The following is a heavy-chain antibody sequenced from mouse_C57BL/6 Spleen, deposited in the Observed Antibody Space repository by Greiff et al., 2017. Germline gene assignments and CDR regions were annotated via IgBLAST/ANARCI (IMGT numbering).Heavy chain of an antibody. CDR2: ILPGSGST. CDR3: ARGRTVVAKDYYAMDY. J-gene: IGHJ4*01. Sequence: VQLQQSGAELMKPGASVKLSCKATGYTFTGYWIEWVKQRPGHGLEWIGEILPGSGSTNYNEKFKGKATFTADTSSNTAYMQLSSLTTEDSAIYYCARGRTVVAKDYYAMDYWGQGTSVTVSS. CDR1: GYTFTGYW. V-gene: IGHV1-9*01. D-gene: IGHD1-1*01.